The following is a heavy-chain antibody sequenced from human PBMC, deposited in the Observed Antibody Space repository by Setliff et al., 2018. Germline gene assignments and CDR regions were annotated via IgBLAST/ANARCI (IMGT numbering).Heavy chain of an antibody. CDR2: IDWDDDK. V-gene: IGHV2-70*11. CDR3: ARIQWRWNPSYYYYGMDV. J-gene: IGHJ6*02. Sequence: TLSLTCTVSGGSISSYYWSWTRQPPGKGLEWLARIDWDDDKYHSTSLKSRLTISKDTSKSQVVLTMTNMDPVDTATYYCARIQWRWNPSYYYYGMDVWGQGTTVTVS. CDR1: GGSISSYYW. D-gene: IGHD1-1*01.